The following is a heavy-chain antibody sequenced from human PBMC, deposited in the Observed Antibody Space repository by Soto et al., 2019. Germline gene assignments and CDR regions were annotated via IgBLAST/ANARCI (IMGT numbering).Heavy chain of an antibody. CDR1: GGSIISGGYS. V-gene: IGHV4-30-2*01. D-gene: IGHD3-22*01. Sequence: PSETLSLTCAVSGGSIISGGYSWIWIRQPPGKGLEWIGYIYHSGSTYYNPSLKSRVTISVDRSKNQFSLKLSSVTAADTAVYYCARGGWDYYDSSGYYPYYFDYWGQGTLVTVSS. CDR2: IYHSGST. CDR3: ARGGWDYYDSSGYYPYYFDY. J-gene: IGHJ4*02.